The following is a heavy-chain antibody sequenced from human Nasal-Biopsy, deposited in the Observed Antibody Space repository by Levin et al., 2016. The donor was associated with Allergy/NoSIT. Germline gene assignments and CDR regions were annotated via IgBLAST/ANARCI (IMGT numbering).Heavy chain of an antibody. D-gene: IGHD2-2*01. Sequence: ASVKVSCKASGYTFISHGISWVRQAPGQGLEWMGWISGYTAKTKYVQSLEDRVTMTIDTSTSTAYLELRRLTSDDTAVYYCARYGLGLTSLSGWFDPWGQGTLVIVSS. CDR2: ISGYTAKT. CDR3: ARYGLGLTSLSGWFDP. CDR1: GYTFISHG. V-gene: IGHV1-18*04. J-gene: IGHJ5*02.